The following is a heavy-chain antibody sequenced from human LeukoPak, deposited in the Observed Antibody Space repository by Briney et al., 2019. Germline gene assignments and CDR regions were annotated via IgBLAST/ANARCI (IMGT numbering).Heavy chain of an antibody. V-gene: IGHV3-7*01. CDR2: IKEDGSEK. J-gene: IGHJ4*01. CDR3: AREAATLGSLDY. Sequence: GGSLRLSCAASGFTFSSYWMSWVRQAPGKGPEWVANIKEDGSEKYYVDSVKGRFTISRDNAKNSLYLQMNSLRVEDTAVYYCAREAATLGSLDYWGQGTLVTVSS. D-gene: IGHD2-15*01. CDR1: GFTFSSYW.